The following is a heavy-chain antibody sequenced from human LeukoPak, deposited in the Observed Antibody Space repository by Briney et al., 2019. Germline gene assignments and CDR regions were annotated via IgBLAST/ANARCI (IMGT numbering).Heavy chain of an antibody. CDR2: VYYSGST. J-gene: IGHJ4*02. CDR3: AREGVSYYDRSGYHY. CDR1: GGSITSYY. D-gene: IGHD3-22*01. Sequence: SETLSLTCTVSGGSITSYYWSWIRQPPGKGLDWIGYVYYSGSTNYNPSLNSRVTISADTSKNQFSLKLNSVTAADTAVYYCAREGVSYYDRSGYHYWGQGTLVTVSS. V-gene: IGHV4-59*01.